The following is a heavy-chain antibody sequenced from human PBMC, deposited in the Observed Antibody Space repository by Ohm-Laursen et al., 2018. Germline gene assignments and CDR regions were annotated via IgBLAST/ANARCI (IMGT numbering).Heavy chain of an antibody. V-gene: IGHV4-4*07. CDR2: ISSSGRS. Sequence: SDTLSLTRTASGGAKHTSFWTWIRQPAGQGLEWIGRISSSGRSNYNPSLKSRVTMSVDTSKNQFSLNLRSVTAADTAVYYSATFMTSRWVVFDVWGQGTMVTVSS. CDR3: ATFMTSRWVVFDV. J-gene: IGHJ3*01. CDR1: GGAKHTSF. D-gene: IGHD4-23*01.